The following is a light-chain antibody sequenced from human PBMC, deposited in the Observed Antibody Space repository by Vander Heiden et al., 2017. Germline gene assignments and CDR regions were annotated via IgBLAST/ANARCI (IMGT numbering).Light chain of an antibody. CDR2: QDS. Sequence: SYELTQPPSVSVSPGQTASITSPGDKLGDKYACWYQQKPGQSPVLVIYQDSKRPSGVPERFSGSNSGNTATLTISGTQAMDEADYYCQAWDSSTAVVFGGGTKLTVL. CDR1: KLGDKY. CDR3: QAWDSSTAVV. J-gene: IGLJ2*01. V-gene: IGLV3-1*01.